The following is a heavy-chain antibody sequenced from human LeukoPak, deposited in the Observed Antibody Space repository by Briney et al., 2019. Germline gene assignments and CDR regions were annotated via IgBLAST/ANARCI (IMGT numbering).Heavy chain of an antibody. V-gene: IGHV3-7*05. CDR3: ARARGGSNSDY. CDR2: INQDGSEK. Sequence: TGGPLTLFCALSGFTLKSHWLRWLRQAPGKGMDWVARINQDGSEKYYVDSVKGRFTISRDNAKNSLYLQMNSLRADDTAVYYCARARGGSNSDYWGQGTLVTVSS. D-gene: IGHD1-26*01. CDR1: GFTLKSHW. J-gene: IGHJ4*02.